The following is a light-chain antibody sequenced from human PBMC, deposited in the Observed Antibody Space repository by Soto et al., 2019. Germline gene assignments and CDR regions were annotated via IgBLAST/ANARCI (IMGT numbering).Light chain of an antibody. J-gene: IGKJ4*01. CDR3: QQYDLATG. CDR2: NAD. V-gene: IGKV3-15*01. Sequence: EIVMTQSPDTLSVSPGERATLSCRASQSVSTNLAWYQQKPGQAPRLLIFNADAGDNSTAARVSGIGSGTEFTLTISRLQSEDFAVYYCQQYDLATGFGGGTKVQIK. CDR1: QSVSTN.